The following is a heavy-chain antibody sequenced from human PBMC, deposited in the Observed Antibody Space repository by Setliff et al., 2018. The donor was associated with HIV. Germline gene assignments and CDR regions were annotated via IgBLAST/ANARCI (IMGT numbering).Heavy chain of an antibody. CDR2: IGRDGTVA. CDR3: AKLGGSGSYSNAFDY. CDR1: GFTFSDYR. V-gene: IGHV3-74*01. Sequence: GGSLRLSCTASGFTFSDYRMHWVRRGPGRGLEWVSRIGRDGTVANYADSVKGRFTISRDNSRNTLYLQMNSLRAEDTAVYFCAKLGGSGSYSNAFDYWGQGTLVTVSS. J-gene: IGHJ4*02. D-gene: IGHD3-10*01.